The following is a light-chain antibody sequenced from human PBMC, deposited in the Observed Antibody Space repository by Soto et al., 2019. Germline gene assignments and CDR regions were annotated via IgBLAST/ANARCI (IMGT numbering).Light chain of an antibody. CDR2: AAS. J-gene: IGKJ1*01. CDR3: LQDYDYPRT. Sequence: AIQVTQSPPSLSASVGDRVTITCRASQGIRNELGWYQQKPGNAPKLLIYAASSLQSGVPPRFSGSGSGTDFTLTISSLHPEDFATYYCLQDYDYPRTFGQGTKVEIK. V-gene: IGKV1-6*01. CDR1: QGIRNE.